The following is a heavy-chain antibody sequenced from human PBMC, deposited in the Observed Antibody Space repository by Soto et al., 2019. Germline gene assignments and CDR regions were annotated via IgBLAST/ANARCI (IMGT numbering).Heavy chain of an antibody. V-gene: IGHV4-4*02. CDR1: GGSISSSNW. J-gene: IGHJ4*02. D-gene: IGHD6-6*01. CDR3: AGEEQLVLAY. CDR2: IYHSGST. Sequence: QVQLQESGPGLVKPSGTLSLTCTVSGGSISSSNWWSWVRQAPGKGLEWIGEIYHSGSTNYNPSLKGRVTISVDKSKNQFSLELSSVTASDTAVYYCAGEEQLVLAYWGQGTLVTVSS.